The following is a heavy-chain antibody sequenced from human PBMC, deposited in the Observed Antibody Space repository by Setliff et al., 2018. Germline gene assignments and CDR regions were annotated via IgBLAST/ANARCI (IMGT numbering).Heavy chain of an antibody. J-gene: IGHJ4*02. Sequence: GGSLRLSCVASGYTFSSYAIHWVRQAPGKGLEWVALISWDGTKTSYADSVRGRFTISRDGSKSTFYLDMSSLRSEDTAVYYCAKVLDTTGYYYFDFWGQGTLVTVSS. V-gene: IGHV3-30*18. CDR1: GYTFSSYA. CDR3: AKVLDTTGYYYFDF. D-gene: IGHD3-22*01. CDR2: ISWDGTKT.